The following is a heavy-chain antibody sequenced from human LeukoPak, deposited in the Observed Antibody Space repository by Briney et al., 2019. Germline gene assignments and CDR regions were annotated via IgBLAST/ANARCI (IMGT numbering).Heavy chain of an antibody. CDR3: AKDALARGVIPSYYFDY. V-gene: IGHV3-30*18. J-gene: IGHJ4*02. Sequence: GGSLRLSCAASGFTFSSYWMSWVRQAPGKGLEWVAVISYDGSNEYYTDSVKGRFTISRDNSKNTLYLQMNTLRPEGTAVYYCAKDALARGVIPSYYFDYWGQGTLVTVS. CDR2: ISYDGSNE. D-gene: IGHD3-10*01. CDR1: GFTFSSYW.